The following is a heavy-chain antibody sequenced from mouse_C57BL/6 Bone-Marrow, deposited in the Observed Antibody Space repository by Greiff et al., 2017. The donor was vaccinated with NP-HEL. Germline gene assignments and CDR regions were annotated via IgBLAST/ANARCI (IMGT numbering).Heavy chain of an antibody. CDR2: IYPGDGDT. CDR3: ARGGDYDGFDY. V-gene: IGHV1-82*01. CDR1: GYAFSSSW. J-gene: IGHJ2*01. Sequence: VQLQQSGPELVKPGASVKISCKASGYAFSSSWMNWVKQRPGKGLEWIGRIYPGDGDTNYNGKFKGKATLTADKSSSTAYMQLSSLTSEDCAVYCCARGGDYDGFDYWGQGTTLTVSS. D-gene: IGHD2-4*01.